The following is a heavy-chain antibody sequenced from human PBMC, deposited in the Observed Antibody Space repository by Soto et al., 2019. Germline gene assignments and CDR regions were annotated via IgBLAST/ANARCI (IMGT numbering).Heavy chain of an antibody. D-gene: IGHD2-2*01. Sequence: PGGSLRLSCAASGFTFSDYYMSWIRQAPGKGLEWVSYISSSGSTIYYADSVKGRFTISRDNAKNSLYLQMNSLRAEDTVAYYCARGFTSCCYMAGEDYWGQGTLVTVSS. CDR2: ISSSGSTI. J-gene: IGHJ4*02. V-gene: IGHV3-11*01. CDR1: GFTFSDYY. CDR3: ARGFTSCCYMAGEDY.